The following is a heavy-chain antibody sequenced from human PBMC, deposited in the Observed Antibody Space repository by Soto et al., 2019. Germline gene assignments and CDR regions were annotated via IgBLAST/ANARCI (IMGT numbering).Heavy chain of an antibody. CDR2: IYYSGST. V-gene: IGHV4-39*01. Sequence: QLQLQESGPGLVKPSETLSLTCTVSGGSISSSSYYWGWIRQPPGKGLEWIGSIYYSGSTYYNPSLKSRVTISVDTSKHQFSLKLSSVTAADTAVYYCASFSVVVPAAMVDWYFDLWGRGTLVTVAS. D-gene: IGHD2-2*01. CDR3: ASFSVVVPAAMVDWYFDL. J-gene: IGHJ2*01. CDR1: GGSISSSSYY.